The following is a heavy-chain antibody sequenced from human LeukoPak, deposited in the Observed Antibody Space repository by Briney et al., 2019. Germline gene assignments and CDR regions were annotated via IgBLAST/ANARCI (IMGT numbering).Heavy chain of an antibody. CDR3: ARVPIYYYDSSGRDY. V-gene: IGHV3-21*01. D-gene: IGHD3-22*01. J-gene: IGHJ4*02. CDR1: GFTFSSYS. Sequence: GGSLRLSCAASGFTFSSYSMNWVRQAPGKGLEWVSSISSSSYIYDSDSVKGRFNISRDNAKNSLYLQMNSLRAEDTAVYYCARVPIYYYDSSGRDYWGKGTLVTVSS. CDR2: ISSSSYI.